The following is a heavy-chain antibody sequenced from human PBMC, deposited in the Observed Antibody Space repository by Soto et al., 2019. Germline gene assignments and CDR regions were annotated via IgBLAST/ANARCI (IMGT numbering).Heavy chain of an antibody. J-gene: IGHJ4*02. CDR1: GFTFDDYA. CDR2: ISWNSGSI. D-gene: IGHD6-19*01. CDR3: AKVNIGWYSSGWYDY. Sequence: SLKISCAASGFTFDDYAMHWVRQAPGKGLEWVSGISWNSGSIGYADSVKGRFTISRDNAKNSLYLQMNSLRAEDTALYYCAKVNIGWYSSGWYDYWGQGTLVTVSS. V-gene: IGHV3-9*01.